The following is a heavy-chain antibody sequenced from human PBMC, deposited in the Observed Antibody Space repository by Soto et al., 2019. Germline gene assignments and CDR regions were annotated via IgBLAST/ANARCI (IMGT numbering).Heavy chain of an antibody. D-gene: IGHD5-18*01. CDR1: GGTFSSYA. Sequence: QVQLVQSGAEVKKPGSSVKVSCKASGGTFSSYAISWVRQAPGQGLEWMGGIIPIFGTANYAQKFQGRVTITADESASTAYMELSSLSSEDTAVYYCATQGLPNYYYDGMDVWGQGTTVTVSS. J-gene: IGHJ6*02. V-gene: IGHV1-69*12. CDR3: ATQGLPNYYYDGMDV. CDR2: IIPIFGTA.